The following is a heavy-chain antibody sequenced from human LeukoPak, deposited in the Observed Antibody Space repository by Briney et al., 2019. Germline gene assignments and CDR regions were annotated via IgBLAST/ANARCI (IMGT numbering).Heavy chain of an antibody. CDR1: GFTVSSNY. V-gene: IGHV3-53*01. D-gene: IGHD3-22*01. J-gene: IGHJ5*02. CDR2: IYSGGST. Sequence: GGSLRLSCAASGFTVSSNYMSWVRQAPGKGLEWVSVIYSGGSTYYADSVKGRFTISRDNSKNTLYLQMNSLRAEDTAVYYCARGWLLQWANWFDPWGQGTLVTVSS. CDR3: ARGWLLQWANWFDP.